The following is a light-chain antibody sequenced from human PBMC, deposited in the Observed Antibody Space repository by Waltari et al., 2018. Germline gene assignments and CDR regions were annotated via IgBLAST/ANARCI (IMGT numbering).Light chain of an antibody. CDR2: VNS. Sequence: QSVLTQPPSVSGAPGQRVTISCTGSSSNIGAGYDVHWYPHFPGTAPKPPIYVNSNRPSGVPDRFSGSKSGTSASLAITGLQAEDEADYYCQSYDRSQRVVFGGGTKLTVL. CDR1: SSNIGAGYD. CDR3: QSYDRSQRVV. V-gene: IGLV1-40*01. J-gene: IGLJ2*01.